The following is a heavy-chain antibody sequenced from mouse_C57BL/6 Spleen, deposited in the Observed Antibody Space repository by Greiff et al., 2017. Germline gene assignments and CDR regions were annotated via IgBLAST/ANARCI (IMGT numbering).Heavy chain of an antibody. CDR1: GFTFSSYA. CDR3: ARGKTFDY. CDR2: ISAGGSYT. Sequence: EVMLVESGGGLVKPGGSLKLSCAASGFTFSSYAMSWVRPTPEKRLEWVATISAGGSYTYYPNNVKGRFTISRDNAKNNLYLQMSHLKSEDTAMYYCARGKTFDYWGQGTTLTVSS. J-gene: IGHJ2*01. V-gene: IGHV5-4*03.